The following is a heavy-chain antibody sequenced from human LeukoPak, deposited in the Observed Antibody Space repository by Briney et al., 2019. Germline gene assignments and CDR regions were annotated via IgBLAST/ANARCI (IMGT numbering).Heavy chain of an antibody. V-gene: IGHV1-46*01. D-gene: IGHD4-23*01. J-gene: IGHJ3*02. CDR1: GYTFTSYY. Sequence: ASVKVSCKTSGYTFTSYYIHWVRQAPGQGLEWMGIINPSGGSTSYAQKFQGRVTTTRDTSTTTVYMELSSLRSEDTAVYYCARPTTVGNAFHIWGQGTMVTVSS. CDR3: ARPTTVGNAFHI. CDR2: INPSGGST.